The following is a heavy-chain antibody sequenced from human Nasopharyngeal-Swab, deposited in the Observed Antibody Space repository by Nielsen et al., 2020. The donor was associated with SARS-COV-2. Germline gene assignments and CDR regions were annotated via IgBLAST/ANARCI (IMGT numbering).Heavy chain of an antibody. CDR1: GVSITSQY. CDR3: AKEGATGWFDP. CDR2: ISHNSGT. Sequence: SETLSLTCTVSGVSITSQYWSWIRQPPGKGLEWMGYISHNSGTSYNPSLKSRVTMFMDTSKNKFSLRLTSVTAADTAVYYCAKEGATGWFDPCGQGTLVTVSS. J-gene: IGHJ5*02. V-gene: IGHV4-59*11.